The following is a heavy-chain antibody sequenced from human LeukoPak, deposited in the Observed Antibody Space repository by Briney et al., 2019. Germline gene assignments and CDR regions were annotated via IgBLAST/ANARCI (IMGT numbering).Heavy chain of an antibody. V-gene: IGHV3-21*01. Sequence: GGSLRLSCAASGFTFSSYSMNWVRQAPAKGLEWVSSISSSSSYIYYADTVKGRFTISRDNAKNSLYLRMNSLRAEDTAVYYCAREGSRPIDYWGQGTLVTVSS. CDR3: AREGSRPIDY. D-gene: IGHD3-10*01. CDR1: GFTFSSYS. CDR2: ISSSSSYI. J-gene: IGHJ4*02.